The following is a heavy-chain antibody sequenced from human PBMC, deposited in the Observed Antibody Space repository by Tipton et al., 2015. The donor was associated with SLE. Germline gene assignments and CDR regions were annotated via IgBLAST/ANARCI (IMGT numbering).Heavy chain of an antibody. D-gene: IGHD2-2*01. Sequence: TLSLTCTVSGVSLSSDYWSWIRQPAGKGLEWIGRIHFSGLTRYNPSLQSRLTMSLDTSQNQLSLKLSSMTAADTAVYYCARTVVPDVMGAFDIWGQGKMVTVSS. CDR1: GVSLSSDY. J-gene: IGHJ3*02. CDR2: IHFSGLT. CDR3: ARTVVPDVMGAFDI. V-gene: IGHV4-4*07.